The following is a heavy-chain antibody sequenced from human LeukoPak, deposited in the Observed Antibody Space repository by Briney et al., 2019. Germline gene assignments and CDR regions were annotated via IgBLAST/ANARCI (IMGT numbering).Heavy chain of an antibody. V-gene: IGHV1-18*01. CDR1: SFIFNNYG. CDR3: ARAVSGGSSFFYMDV. J-gene: IGHJ6*03. Sequence: ASVKVPCKASSFIFNNYGISWVRQAPGQGLEWMGWISVYNDNTKYSQNLQGRVTLTTDRSTNTAYMELRSLRSDDTAIYYCARAVSGGSSFFYMDVWGKGTTVTISS. D-gene: IGHD2-15*01. CDR2: ISVYNDNT.